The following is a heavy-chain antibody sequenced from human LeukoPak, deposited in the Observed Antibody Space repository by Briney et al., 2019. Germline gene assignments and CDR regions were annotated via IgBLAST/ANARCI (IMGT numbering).Heavy chain of an antibody. CDR2: ISAYNGNT. V-gene: IGHV1-18*01. J-gene: IGHJ4*02. CDR1: GYTFMNYG. D-gene: IGHD3-10*01. CDR3: ARDGTFTMVRGAADY. Sequence: ASVKVSCKASGYTFMNYGMNWVRQAPGQGLEWMGWISAYNGNTNYEQKLQGRATMTTDTSTSTAYMELRSPRSDDTAVYYCARDGTFTMVRGAADYWGQGTLVTVSS.